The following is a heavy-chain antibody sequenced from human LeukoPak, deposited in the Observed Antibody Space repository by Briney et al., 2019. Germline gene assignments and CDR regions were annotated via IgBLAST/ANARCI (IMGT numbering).Heavy chain of an antibody. Sequence: GGSLRLSCTASGFSFSTYSMNWVRQAPGKGLEWVSYIVGSSSNIYYADSVKSRFTISRDNAKNSLYLRMDSLRAEDTAVYYCATDSPETAAFDYWGQGTLVTVSS. J-gene: IGHJ4*02. CDR2: IVGSSSNI. CDR1: GFSFSTYS. CDR3: ATDSPETAAFDY. V-gene: IGHV3-48*04. D-gene: IGHD1-1*01.